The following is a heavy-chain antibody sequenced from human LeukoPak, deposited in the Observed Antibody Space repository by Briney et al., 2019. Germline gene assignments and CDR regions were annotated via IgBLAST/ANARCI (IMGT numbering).Heavy chain of an antibody. CDR2: INPNNGGT. V-gene: IGHV1-2*02. D-gene: IGHD2-2*01. CDR1: GYTFIDYY. CDR3: ARDPSTRYYTDY. J-gene: IGHJ4*02. Sequence: GASVKVSCKASGYTFIDYYIHWVRQAPGQGLEWMGWINPNNGGTNYAQKFQGRVTMTRDTSISTAYMELSRLRSDDTAVYYCARDPSTRYYTDYWGQGTLVTVSS.